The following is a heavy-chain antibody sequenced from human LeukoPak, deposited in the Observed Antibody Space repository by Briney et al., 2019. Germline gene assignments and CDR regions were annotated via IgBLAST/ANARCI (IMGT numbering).Heavy chain of an antibody. V-gene: IGHV3-66*01. Sequence: GGSLRLSCAASGFTFSSNYMSWVRQAPGKGLEWVSVIYSGGSTYYADSVKGRFTISRDNPKNTLYLQMNSLRAEDTAVYYCARDFLSYNWSPPHMDVWGKGTTVTVSS. CDR3: ARDFLSYNWSPPHMDV. CDR1: GFTFSSNY. J-gene: IGHJ6*03. CDR2: IYSGGST. D-gene: IGHD1-20*01.